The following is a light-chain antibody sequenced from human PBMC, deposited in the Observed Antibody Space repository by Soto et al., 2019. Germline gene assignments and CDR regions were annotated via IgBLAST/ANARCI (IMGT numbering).Light chain of an antibody. Sequence: QSALTQPASVSGSPGQSITISCTGTSSDIGGYNYVSWYQQHPGKAPKLIIYEVSNRPSGISNRFSASKSGNTASLTISGLQAEDEADYYCCSYTRSSTRVFGGGTKLTVL. CDR1: SSDIGGYNY. J-gene: IGLJ3*02. CDR2: EVS. V-gene: IGLV2-14*01. CDR3: CSYTRSSTRV.